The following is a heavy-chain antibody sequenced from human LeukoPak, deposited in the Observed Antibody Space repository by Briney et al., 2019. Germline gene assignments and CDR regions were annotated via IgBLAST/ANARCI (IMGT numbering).Heavy chain of an antibody. J-gene: IGHJ6*02. D-gene: IGHD1-26*01. V-gene: IGHV3-11*04. CDR1: GFTFSDYY. CDR3: AKGIRDMRSGSALVYYYYGMDV. CDR2: ITSSGNAI. Sequence: GGSLRLSCAASGFTFSDYYMSWIRQAPGKGLEWVSYITSSGNAIYNGDSVKGRFTISRDNSKNTLYLQMNSLRAEDTAVYYCAKGIRDMRSGSALVYYYYGMDVWGQGTTVTVSS.